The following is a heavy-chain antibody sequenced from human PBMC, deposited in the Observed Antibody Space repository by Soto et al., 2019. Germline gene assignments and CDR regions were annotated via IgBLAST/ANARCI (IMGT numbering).Heavy chain of an antibody. CDR3: ASLAVAGKGGWYDP. V-gene: IGHV4-34*01. Sequence: PSETLSLTSAVYGGSFSGYYWSWIRHPPGKGLEWIGEINHSGSTNYNPSLKSRVNISVDTSKNKFSLKLSSVTAADTAVYYCASLAVAGKGGWYDPWGQGTLVTVSS. J-gene: IGHJ5*02. CDR2: INHSGST. CDR1: GGSFSGYY. D-gene: IGHD6-19*01.